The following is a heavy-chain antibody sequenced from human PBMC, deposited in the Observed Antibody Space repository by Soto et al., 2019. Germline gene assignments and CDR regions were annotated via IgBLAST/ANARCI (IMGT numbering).Heavy chain of an antibody. J-gene: IGHJ4*02. CDR3: AKPLWPFSSRYIDY. CDR2: ISDDGYTI. CDR1: GFTFSDFY. V-gene: IGHV3-11*01. Sequence: GGSLRLSCATSGFTFSDFYMSWVRQAPGKGPEWVSYISDDGYTIYYADSVKGRFTISRDNAENSLYLQMNNLRAEDTAVYYCAKPLWPFSSRYIDYWAQGTLVTVSS. D-gene: IGHD3-16*02.